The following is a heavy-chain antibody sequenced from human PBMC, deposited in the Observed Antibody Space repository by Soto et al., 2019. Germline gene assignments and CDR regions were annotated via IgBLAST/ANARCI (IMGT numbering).Heavy chain of an antibody. V-gene: IGHV3-30-3*01. CDR3: ARAAYYGGSSGVKDY. CDR2: ISYDGSNK. CDR1: GFTFSSYA. J-gene: IGHJ4*02. Sequence: QVQLVESGGGVVQPGRSLRLSCAASGFTFSSYAMHWVRQAPGKGLEWVAVISYDGSNKYYADSVKGRFTISRDNSKNTLYLQMNSLRAEDTAVYYCARAAYYGGSSGVKDYWGQGTLVTVSS. D-gene: IGHD2-15*01.